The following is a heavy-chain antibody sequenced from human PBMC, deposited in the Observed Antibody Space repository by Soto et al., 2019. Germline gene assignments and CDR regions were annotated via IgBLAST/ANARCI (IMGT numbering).Heavy chain of an antibody. CDR2: IYPGDSDT. CDR1: GYSFTSYW. V-gene: IGHV5-51*01. CDR3: AGSLWFGEYYYGMDV. J-gene: IGHJ6*02. D-gene: IGHD3-10*01. Sequence: PWESLKISCKGSGYSFTSYWIGWVRQMPGKGLEWMGIIYPGDSDTRYSPSFQGQVTISADKSISTAYLQWSSLKASDTAMYYCAGSLWFGEYYYGMDVWGQGTTVTVSS.